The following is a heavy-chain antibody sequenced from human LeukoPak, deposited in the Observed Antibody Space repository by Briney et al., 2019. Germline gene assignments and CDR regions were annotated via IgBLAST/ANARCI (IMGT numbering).Heavy chain of an antibody. CDR3: ARDIVVVVAATFGDAFDI. CDR2: ISAYNGNT. V-gene: IGHV1-18*01. Sequence: ASVKVSCKASGYTFTSYGISWVRQAPGQGLEWMGWISAYNGNTNYAQKLQGRVTMTTDTSTSTAYMELRSLRSDDTAVYYCARDIVVVVAATFGDAFDIWGQGTMVTVSS. CDR1: GYTFTSYG. D-gene: IGHD2-15*01. J-gene: IGHJ3*02.